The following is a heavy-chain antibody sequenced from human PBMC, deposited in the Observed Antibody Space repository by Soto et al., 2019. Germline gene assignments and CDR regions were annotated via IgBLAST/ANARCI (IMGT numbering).Heavy chain of an antibody. CDR1: GFTFTSSA. V-gene: IGHV1-58*01. Sequence: ASVKVSCKASGFTFTSSAVQWVRQARGQRLEWIGWIVVGSGNTNYAQKFQERVTITRDMSTSTAYMELSSLRSEDTAVYYCAADGDYDYVWGSYRPDYWGQGTLVTVSS. D-gene: IGHD3-16*02. CDR2: IVVGSGNT. J-gene: IGHJ4*02. CDR3: AADGDYDYVWGSYRPDY.